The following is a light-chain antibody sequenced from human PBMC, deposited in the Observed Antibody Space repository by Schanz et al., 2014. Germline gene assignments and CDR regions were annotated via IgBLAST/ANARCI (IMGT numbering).Light chain of an antibody. Sequence: EIVMTQSPATLSVSPGERATLSCRASQSVSSNLAWYQQKPGQAPRLLIYAASFRATGISDRFIGSGSGTDFTLTISRLEPEDFAVYYCQQYVTSPYTFGQGTKLEIK. CDR3: QQYVTSPYT. CDR1: QSVSSN. V-gene: IGKV3-20*01. J-gene: IGKJ2*01. CDR2: AAS.